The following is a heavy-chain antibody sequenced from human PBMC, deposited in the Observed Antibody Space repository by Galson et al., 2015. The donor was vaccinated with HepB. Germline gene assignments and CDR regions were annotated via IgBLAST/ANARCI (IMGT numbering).Heavy chain of an antibody. D-gene: IGHD4-17*01. CDR3: AFQYGDNWYFDL. J-gene: IGHJ2*01. CDR1: GLTFSTYF. V-gene: IGHV3-21*01. CDR2: ISRSSDFI. Sequence: SLRLSCAASGLTFSTYFMNWVSQAPGKGLEWVSSISRSSDFIFYADSVKGRFTISRDNANNSLYLHMNSLRAEDTAVYYCAFQYGDNWYFDLWGRGTLVTVSS.